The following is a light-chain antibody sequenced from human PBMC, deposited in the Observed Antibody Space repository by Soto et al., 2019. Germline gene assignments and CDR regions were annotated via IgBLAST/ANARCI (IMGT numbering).Light chain of an antibody. CDR2: AAS. J-gene: IGKJ5*01. CDR1: QTIGSW. CDR3: QQGYTSSIT. Sequence: IPTTQSPPTLSASVRDRVTVTCRASQTIGSWLAWYQQKPGTGPKLLIWAASSLQSGVPSRFSGSGSGTDFTLTINGLQPEDFATYYCQQGYTSSITVGQGTRLEI. V-gene: IGKV1-39*01.